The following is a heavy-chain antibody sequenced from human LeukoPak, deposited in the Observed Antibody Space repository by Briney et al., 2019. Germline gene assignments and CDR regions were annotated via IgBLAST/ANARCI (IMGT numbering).Heavy chain of an antibody. Sequence: ASVTVSCKASGYTFPSYFMHWVRQAPGQGLEWMGMIYPRDGSTSYAQKFQGRVTVTRDTSTSTVHMELSGLRSEDTAVYYCARDQEGFDYWGQGTLVTVSS. V-gene: IGHV1-46*01. J-gene: IGHJ4*02. CDR2: IYPRDGST. CDR1: GYTFPSYF. CDR3: ARDQEGFDY.